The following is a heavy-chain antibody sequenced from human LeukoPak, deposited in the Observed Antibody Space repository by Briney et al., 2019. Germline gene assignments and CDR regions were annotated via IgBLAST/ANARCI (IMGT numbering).Heavy chain of an antibody. V-gene: IGHV4-34*01. CDR1: GGSFSGYY. CDR3: AKSLYGSGSYYNWFDP. J-gene: IGHJ5*02. D-gene: IGHD3-10*01. Sequence: PSETLSLTRVVYGGSFSGYYWNWIRQSPGKGLEWIGEINHRGSTNYNPSLKRRVTISLDTSKNQFSLKLSSVTAADTAVYYCAKSLYGSGSYYNWFDPWGQGTLVTVSS. CDR2: INHRGST.